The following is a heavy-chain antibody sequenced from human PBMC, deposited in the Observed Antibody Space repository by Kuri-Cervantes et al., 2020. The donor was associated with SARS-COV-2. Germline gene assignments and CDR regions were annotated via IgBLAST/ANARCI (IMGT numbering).Heavy chain of an antibody. CDR3: ARDWGTYYQDTNGFLLYFDY. J-gene: IGHJ4*02. V-gene: IGHV1-18*01. CDR1: GYAFNNYG. Sequence: ASVTVTCKASGYAFNNYGSNWVRQAPGQGLEWMGWISPYNSDTKNEENFQGRVTMTTDTSTNTSYMALKSLRADDTAMYYCARDWGTYYQDTNGFLLYFDYWGQGTLVTVSS. CDR2: ISPYNSDT. D-gene: IGHD2-8*01.